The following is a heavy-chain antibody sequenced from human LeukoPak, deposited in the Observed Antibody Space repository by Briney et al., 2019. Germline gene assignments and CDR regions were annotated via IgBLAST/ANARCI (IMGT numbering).Heavy chain of an antibody. D-gene: IGHD1-26*01. V-gene: IGHV3-7*01. CDR3: AREAPMVGALYYYYMDV. Sequence: GGSLRLSCAASGFTFSSYRMSWVRQAPGKGLEWVSNINQDGSEKYYVDSVKGRFTISRDNAKNSLYLQMNSLRAENTAVYYCAREAPMVGALYYYYMDVWSKGTTVTVSS. CDR2: INQDGSEK. J-gene: IGHJ6*03. CDR1: GFTFSSYR.